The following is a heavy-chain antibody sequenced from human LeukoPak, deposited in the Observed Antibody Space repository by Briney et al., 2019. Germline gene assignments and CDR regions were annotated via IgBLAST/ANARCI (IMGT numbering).Heavy chain of an antibody. CDR2: IYYSGST. J-gene: IGHJ5*02. Sequence: SETLSLTCTDSGGSISSGGYYWSWIRQHPGKGLEWIGYIYYSGSTYYNPSLKSRVTISVDTSKNQFSLKLSSVTAADTAVYYCARYYDILTGTFDPWGQGTLVTVSS. V-gene: IGHV4-31*03. D-gene: IGHD3-9*01. CDR3: ARYYDILTGTFDP. CDR1: GGSISSGGYY.